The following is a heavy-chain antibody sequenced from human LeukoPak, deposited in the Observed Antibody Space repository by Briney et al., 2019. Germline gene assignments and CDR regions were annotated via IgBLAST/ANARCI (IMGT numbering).Heavy chain of an antibody. CDR3: AKSGQGMDV. D-gene: IGHD6-25*01. V-gene: IGHV3-30*18. CDR1: GFTFSSYG. Sequence: PGRSLRLSCAASGFTFSSYGMHWVRQAPGKGLEWVAVISYDGSNKYYADSVKGRFTISRDNSKNTLYLQMNGLRAEDTAVYYCAKSGQGMDVWGQGTTVTVSS. J-gene: IGHJ6*02. CDR2: ISYDGSNK.